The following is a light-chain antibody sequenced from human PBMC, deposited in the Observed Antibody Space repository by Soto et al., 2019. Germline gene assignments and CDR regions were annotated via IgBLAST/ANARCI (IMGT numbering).Light chain of an antibody. Sequence: EIVLTQSPATLSLSPGERVTLSCRASQTVSDYFAWYQQKPGQPPSLLIYGTSYRATGVPGRFSGSVSGTDFTLTISSLEPEDFATYYCQQLDSYPLTFGGGTKVEIK. CDR3: QQLDSYPLT. CDR1: QTVSDY. V-gene: IGKV3-11*01. J-gene: IGKJ4*01. CDR2: GTS.